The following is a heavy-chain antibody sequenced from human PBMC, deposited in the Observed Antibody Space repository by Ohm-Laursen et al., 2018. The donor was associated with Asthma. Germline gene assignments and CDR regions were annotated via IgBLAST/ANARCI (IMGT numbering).Heavy chain of an antibody. J-gene: IGHJ4*02. Sequence: SLRLSCSASGFTLSGYFMHWVRQRPGGGLDRISHLFPDGRHTNYADSVKGRFTISRDDAKNTLYLQMNSLRADDSAVYYCARGNLEGLQWGQGTLVTVSS. V-gene: IGHV3-74*01. CDR2: LFPDGRHT. CDR3: ARGNLEGLQ. D-gene: IGHD5-24*01. CDR1: GFTLSGYF.